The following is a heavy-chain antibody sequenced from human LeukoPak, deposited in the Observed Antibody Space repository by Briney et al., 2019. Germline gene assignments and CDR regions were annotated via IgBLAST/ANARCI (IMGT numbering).Heavy chain of an antibody. D-gene: IGHD6-19*01. CDR2: IYASGST. CDR1: GGSISSYY. CDR3: ARESGVKKGYSSGWLYWYYFDY. J-gene: IGHJ4*02. Sequence: SETLSLTCTVSGGSISSYYWSWIPQPAGKGLEWIGRIYASGSTNYNPSLKSRVTMSVDTSKNQFSLKLSSVTAADTALYYCARESGVKKGYSSGWLYWYYFDYWGQGTLVTVSS. V-gene: IGHV4-4*07.